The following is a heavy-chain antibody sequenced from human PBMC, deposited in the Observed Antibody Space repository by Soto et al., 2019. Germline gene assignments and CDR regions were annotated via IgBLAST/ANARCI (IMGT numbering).Heavy chain of an antibody. CDR1: GYTFTRYG. CDR2: ISGYNGDT. CDR3: AKNGQPPYYYCGLDV. V-gene: IGHV1-18*01. Sequence: ASVKVSCKASGYTFTRYGISWVRQAPGQGLEWMGWISGYNGDTNYAQKFQGRVSMTLDTSTGTAYMELRSLTSDDTAIYYCAKNGQPPYYYCGLDVWGQGTKVTVSS. D-gene: IGHD2-8*01. J-gene: IGHJ6*02.